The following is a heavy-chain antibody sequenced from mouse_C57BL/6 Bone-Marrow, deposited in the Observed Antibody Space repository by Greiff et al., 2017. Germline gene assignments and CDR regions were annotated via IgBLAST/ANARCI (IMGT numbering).Heavy chain of an antibody. V-gene: IGHV1-9*01. J-gene: IGHJ4*01. CDR3: ARFPSQTAQAHYYAMDY. Sequence: QVQLQQSGAELMKPGASVKLSCKATGYTFTGYWIEWVKQRPGHGLEWIGEILPGSGSTNYNEKFKGKATFTADTSSNTAYMQLSSLTTEDSAIYYCARFPSQTAQAHYYAMDYWGQGTSVTVSS. CDR1: GYTFTGYW. D-gene: IGHD3-2*02. CDR2: ILPGSGST.